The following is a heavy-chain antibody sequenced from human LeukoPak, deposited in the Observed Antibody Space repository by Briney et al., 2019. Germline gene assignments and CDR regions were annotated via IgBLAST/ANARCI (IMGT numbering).Heavy chain of an antibody. J-gene: IGHJ5*02. CDR2: IYPGDSDT. V-gene: IGHV5-51*03. Sequence: GESLKISCKGSGYSFTSYWIGWVRQTPGKGLEWMGIIYPGDSDTRYSPSFQGQVTISADKSISTAYLQWSSLKASDTAMYYCARLPIGYCSGGSFYDWFDPWGQGTLVTVSS. CDR1: GYSFTSYW. D-gene: IGHD2-15*01. CDR3: ARLPIGYCSGGSFYDWFDP.